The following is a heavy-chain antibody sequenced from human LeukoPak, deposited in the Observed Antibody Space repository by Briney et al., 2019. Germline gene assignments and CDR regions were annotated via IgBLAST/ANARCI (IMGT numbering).Heavy chain of an antibody. CDR3: ASWWYYGSGSSHPFDY. CDR2: IKQDGSEK. J-gene: IGHJ4*02. Sequence: PGGSLRLSCAASGFTFSSYWMSWVRQAPGKGLEWVANIKQDGSEKYYVDSVKGRFTISRDNAKNSLYLQMNSLRAEDTAVYYCASWWYYGSGSSHPFDYWGQGTLVTVSS. D-gene: IGHD3-10*01. CDR1: GFTFSSYW. V-gene: IGHV3-7*01.